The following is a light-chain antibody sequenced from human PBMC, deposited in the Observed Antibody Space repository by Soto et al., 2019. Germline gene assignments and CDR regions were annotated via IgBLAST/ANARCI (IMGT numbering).Light chain of an antibody. Sequence: EIVLTQSPGTLSLSPGERATLSCRASQSVSSSYLAWYQQKPGQPPRLVMYATSSRATGIPARFSGSGSGTDFTLTIKRLEHEDFAVYYCQQYGGSSGNFGKGPKEDIK. V-gene: IGKV3-20*01. J-gene: IGKJ1*01. CDR1: QSVSSSY. CDR2: ATS. CDR3: QQYGGSSGN.